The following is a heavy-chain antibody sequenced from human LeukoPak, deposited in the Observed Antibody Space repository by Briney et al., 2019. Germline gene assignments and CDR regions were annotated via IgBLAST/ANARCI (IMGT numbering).Heavy chain of an antibody. D-gene: IGHD3-9*01. CDR1: GFTFSSYS. J-gene: IGHJ4*02. CDR2: ISGSSSFI. CDR3: ARARSTGYYVADY. Sequence: GGSLRLSCAASGFTFSSYSMNWVRQAPGKGLEWVSSISGSSSFIYYADSVKGRFTISRDNAKNSLYVQMNSLRAEDTALYYCARARSTGYYVADYWGQGTLVTVSS. V-gene: IGHV3-21*04.